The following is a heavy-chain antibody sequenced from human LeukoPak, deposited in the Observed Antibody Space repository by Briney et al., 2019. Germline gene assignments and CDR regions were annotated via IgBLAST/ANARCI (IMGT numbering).Heavy chain of an antibody. J-gene: IGHJ4*02. Sequence: GASVKVSCKASGYTFTSYGISWVRQAPGQGLEWMGWISAYNGNTNYAQKLQGRVTMTLDTSISTVYMELSRLRSDDTAVYYCARDLGNYDFWSGYYTGPGSPFDYWGQGTLVTVSS. D-gene: IGHD3-3*01. V-gene: IGHV1-18*01. CDR2: ISAYNGNT. CDR1: GYTFTSYG. CDR3: ARDLGNYDFWSGYYTGPGSPFDY.